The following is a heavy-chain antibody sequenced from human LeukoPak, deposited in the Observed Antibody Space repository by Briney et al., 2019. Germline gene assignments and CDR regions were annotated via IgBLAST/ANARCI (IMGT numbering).Heavy chain of an antibody. D-gene: IGHD5-24*01. V-gene: IGHV4-34*01. Sequence: SETLSLTCAVYGGSFSAYYWTWIRQPPGKGLEWIGDINHSGSTNYNPSLKSRVTISVDTSEKQFSLKLTSVTVADTAVYYCARADGGWYFDLWGRGTLVTVAS. CDR2: INHSGST. CDR1: GGSFSAYY. J-gene: IGHJ2*01. CDR3: ARADGGWYFDL.